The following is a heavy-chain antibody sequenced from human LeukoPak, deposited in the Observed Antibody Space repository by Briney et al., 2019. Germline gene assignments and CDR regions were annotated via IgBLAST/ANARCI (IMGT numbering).Heavy chain of an antibody. Sequence: SETLSLTCAVYGGPFSLYYWSWLRQPPGKGREWMGEINLSGSNNYNPSLKSRATIPVETSNKHFFLRLSSVTDATTAGYSFERGGFYCGGDCYVDYWGQGTLVTVSS. D-gene: IGHD2-21*02. J-gene: IGHJ4*02. CDR1: GGPFSLYY. CDR2: INLSGSN. CDR3: ERGGFYCGGDCYVDY. V-gene: IGHV4-34*01.